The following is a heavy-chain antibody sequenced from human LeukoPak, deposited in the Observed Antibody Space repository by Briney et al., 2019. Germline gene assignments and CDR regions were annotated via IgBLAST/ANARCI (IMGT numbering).Heavy chain of an antibody. CDR3: ARRRNYLSHFDY. CDR2: IYHSGST. CDR1: GGSISSGNW. V-gene: IGHV4-4*02. Sequence: PSETLSLTCAVSGGSISSGNWWSWVRPPPGKGLEWIGEIYHSGSTNYNPSLKSRVTISVDTSKNQFSLKLSSVTAADTAVYYCARRRNYLSHFDYWGQGTLVTVSS. J-gene: IGHJ4*02. D-gene: IGHD1-7*01.